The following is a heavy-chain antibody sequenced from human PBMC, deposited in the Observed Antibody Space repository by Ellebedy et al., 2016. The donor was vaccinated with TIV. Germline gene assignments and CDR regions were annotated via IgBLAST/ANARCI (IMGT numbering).Heavy chain of an antibody. CDR3: ARSIVATIHNFDS. J-gene: IGHJ4*02. D-gene: IGHD5-12*01. Sequence: MPSETLSLTCSVSGGSFSSNHYYWGWIRQPPGKGLEWVGSIFFSGSTYYRPSLKSRVSISVDRSKNQFSLKLRSVTASDTAVYYCARSIVATIHNFDSWGQGTLVTVSS. CDR1: GGSFSSNHYY. V-gene: IGHV4-39*07. CDR2: IFFSGST.